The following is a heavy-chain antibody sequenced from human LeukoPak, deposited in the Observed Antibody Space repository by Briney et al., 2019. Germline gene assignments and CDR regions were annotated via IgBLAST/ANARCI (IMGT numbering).Heavy chain of an antibody. V-gene: IGHV3-48*01. CDR3: AREPPYSNSWTDFDY. D-gene: IGHD6-13*01. CDR2: ITISTTTK. Sequence: GGSLRLSCAASGFTFSNYNMHWVRPAPGKGLEWVSYITISTTTKYYADSVRGRFTIFRDNAKNSVSLQMNTLRAEDTAVYYCAREPPYSNSWTDFDYWGQGTLVTVSS. CDR1: GFTFSNYN. J-gene: IGHJ4*02.